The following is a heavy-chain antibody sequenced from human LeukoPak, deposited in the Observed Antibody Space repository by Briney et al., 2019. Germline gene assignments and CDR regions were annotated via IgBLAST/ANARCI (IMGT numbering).Heavy chain of an antibody. J-gene: IGHJ6*03. CDR2: ISSSSSTI. V-gene: IGHV3-48*01. CDR3: ARDRGRYYMDV. D-gene: IGHD6-25*01. CDR1: GFTFSSYS. Sequence: GGSLRLSCAASGFTFSSYSMNWVRQAPGKGLEWVSYISSSSSTIYYADSVKGRFTISRENAKNSLYLQMNSLRAGDTAVYYCARDRGRYYMDVWGKGTTVTISS.